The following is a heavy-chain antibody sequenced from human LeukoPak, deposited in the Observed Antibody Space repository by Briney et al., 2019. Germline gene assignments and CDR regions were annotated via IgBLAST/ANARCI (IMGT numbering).Heavy chain of an antibody. CDR2: ISYDGSNK. CDR3: AKWGSFSTSWIGFYFDY. CDR1: GFTFSSYA. J-gene: IGHJ4*02. Sequence: GGSLRLSCAASGFTFSSYAMHWVRQAPGKGLEWVAVISYDGSNKYYADSVKGRFTISRDNSKNTLYLQMNSLRAEDTAVYYCAKWGSFSTSWIGFYFDYWGQGTLVTVSS. D-gene: IGHD6-13*01. V-gene: IGHV3-30-3*02.